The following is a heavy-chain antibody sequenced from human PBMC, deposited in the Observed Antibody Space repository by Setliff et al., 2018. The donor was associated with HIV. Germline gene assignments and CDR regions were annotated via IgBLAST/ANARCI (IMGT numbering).Heavy chain of an antibody. V-gene: IGHV4-39*01. J-gene: IGHJ5*02. CDR2: IFYTGST. Sequence: SETLSLTCSLSGDSISDNDFYWGWIRQPPGKGLEWIGDIFYTGSTYYNPSLKSRVAISIDTSENRFSLRLNSVTAADTGVYYCARRGRDGVLIVFATGFDPWGQGTLVTVSS. CDR3: ARRGRDGVLIVFATGFDP. D-gene: IGHD2-8*01. CDR1: GDSISDNDFY.